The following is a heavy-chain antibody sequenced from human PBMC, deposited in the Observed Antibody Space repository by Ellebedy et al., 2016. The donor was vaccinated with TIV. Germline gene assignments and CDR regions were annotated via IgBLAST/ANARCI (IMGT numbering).Heavy chain of an antibody. CDR1: GFTFSSYT. D-gene: IGHD2-15*01. V-gene: IGHV3-21*01. Sequence: GGSLRLXXAASGFTFSSYTMNWVRQAPGKGLEWVSSISGSSSYIYYADSMKGRFTISRDNAKNSLYLQMNSLRVEDTAVYFCARGYCSGGSCNSPDTFDIWGQGTMVTVSS. CDR2: ISGSSSYI. CDR3: ARGYCSGGSCNSPDTFDI. J-gene: IGHJ3*02.